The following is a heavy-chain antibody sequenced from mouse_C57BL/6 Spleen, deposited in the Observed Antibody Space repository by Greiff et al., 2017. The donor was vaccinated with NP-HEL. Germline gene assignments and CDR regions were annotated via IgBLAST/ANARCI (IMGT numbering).Heavy chain of an antibody. CDR1: GYAFSSYW. D-gene: IGHD2-4*01. V-gene: IGHV1-80*01. J-gene: IGHJ3*01. Sequence: QVQLQQSGAELVKPGASVKISCKASGYAFSSYWMNWVKQRPGKGLEWIGQIYPGDGDTNYNGKFKGKATLTADKSASTAYMQLSSLTSEDSAVYFCARKGNYAWLAYWGQGTLVTVAA. CDR2: IYPGDGDT. CDR3: ARKGNYAWLAY.